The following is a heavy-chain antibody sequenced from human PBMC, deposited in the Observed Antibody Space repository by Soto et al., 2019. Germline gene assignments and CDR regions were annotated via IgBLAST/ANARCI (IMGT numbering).Heavy chain of an antibody. CDR2: ISDYNGNT. CDR3: AREEGSGWYGLRASDY. V-gene: IGHV1-18*01. D-gene: IGHD6-19*01. J-gene: IGHJ4*02. CDR1: GYTFTSYG. Sequence: QVQLVQSGAEVKKPGASVKVSCKASGYTFTSYGISWVRQAPGQGLEWMGWISDYNGNTNYAQKLPRRVTMTTDTYTSTADRELRSLSSDDTAVYYCAREEGSGWYGLRASDYWGQGTLVTVCS.